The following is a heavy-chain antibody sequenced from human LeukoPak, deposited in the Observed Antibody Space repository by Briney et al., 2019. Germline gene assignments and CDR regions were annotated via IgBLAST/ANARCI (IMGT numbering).Heavy chain of an antibody. CDR1: GYTFTSYG. CDR3: VGMVRGAPDAFDI. CDR2: ISAYNGNT. Sequence: GASVKVSCKASGYTFTSYGISWVRQAPGQGLEWMGWISAYNGNTNYAQKLQGRVTMTTDTSTSTAYMELRSLRSDDTAVYYCVGMVRGAPDAFDIWGQGTMVTVSS. D-gene: IGHD3-10*01. J-gene: IGHJ3*02. V-gene: IGHV1-18*01.